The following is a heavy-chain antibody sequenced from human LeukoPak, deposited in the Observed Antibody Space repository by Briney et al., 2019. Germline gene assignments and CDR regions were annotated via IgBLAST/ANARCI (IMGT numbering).Heavy chain of an antibody. D-gene: IGHD2-2*01. Sequence: GGSLRLSCAASGFTFSSYWMHWVRQAPGKGLVWVSRINSDGSSTSYADSVKGRFTISRDNAKSTLYLQMNSLRAEDTAVYYCARDGRYCSSTSCTNEYFQHWGQGTLVTVSS. V-gene: IGHV3-74*01. J-gene: IGHJ1*01. CDR2: INSDGSST. CDR1: GFTFSSYW. CDR3: ARDGRYCSSTSCTNEYFQH.